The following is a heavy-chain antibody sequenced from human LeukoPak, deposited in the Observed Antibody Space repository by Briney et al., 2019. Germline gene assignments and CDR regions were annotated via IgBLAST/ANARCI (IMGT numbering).Heavy chain of an antibody. CDR1: GYTFTSYY. Sequence: ASVKVSCKASGYTFTSYYIHWVRQAPGQGLEWMGIINPSGGSTSYAQKFQGRVTMTRDTSTSTVYMELSSLRSEDTAAYYCARDRWSGYSYYYYMDVWGKGTTVTVSS. D-gene: IGHD3-3*01. CDR3: ARDRWSGYSYYYYMDV. CDR2: INPSGGST. J-gene: IGHJ6*03. V-gene: IGHV1-46*01.